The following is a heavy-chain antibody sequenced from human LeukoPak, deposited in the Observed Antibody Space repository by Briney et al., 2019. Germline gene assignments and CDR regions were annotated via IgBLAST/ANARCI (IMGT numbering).Heavy chain of an antibody. CDR3: AKEGAYPIITYDS. Sequence: GGSLRLSCAASGFTFSNYWMNWLRQAPGKGLEWVANRKQDGSEKYYVASVKGRFTISRDNAKNSLYLQMNSLRAEDAGVYYCAKEGAYPIITYDSWGQGTLVTVSS. D-gene: IGHD1-14*01. CDR2: RKQDGSEK. V-gene: IGHV3-7*01. CDR1: GFTFSNYW. J-gene: IGHJ5*01.